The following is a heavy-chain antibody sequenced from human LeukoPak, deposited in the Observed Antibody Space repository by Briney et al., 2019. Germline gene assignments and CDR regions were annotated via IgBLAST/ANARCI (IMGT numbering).Heavy chain of an antibody. D-gene: IGHD3-10*01. J-gene: IGHJ5*02. V-gene: IGHV4-31*03. CDR1: GGSINTDNYY. CDR2: IHHTGTT. Sequence: PSETLSLTCTVSGGSINTDNYYWSWIRQSPVKGLEWIGYIHHTGTTCYNPSLRSRVSISVFTSNNQFSLTLISVTAADTAVYYCARNLVPYFGELDPWGRGTLVTVSS. CDR3: ARNLVPYFGELDP.